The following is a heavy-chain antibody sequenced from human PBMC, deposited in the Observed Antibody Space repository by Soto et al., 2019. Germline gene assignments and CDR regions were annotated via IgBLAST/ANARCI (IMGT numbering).Heavy chain of an antibody. Sequence: QVQLQESGPGLVKPSQTLSLTCTVSGGSIRSGGYDWSWFRQHPGKGVAGIGYIYYSGSTYYNPSLKSRVTLPVDTSKNQFSLKLSSVTAADTAVYYCARDSGGNERLWYFALWGRGTLVTVSS. D-gene: IGHD2-15*01. CDR3: ARDSGGNERLWYFAL. CDR1: GGSIRSGGYD. CDR2: IYYSGST. J-gene: IGHJ2*01. V-gene: IGHV4-31*03.